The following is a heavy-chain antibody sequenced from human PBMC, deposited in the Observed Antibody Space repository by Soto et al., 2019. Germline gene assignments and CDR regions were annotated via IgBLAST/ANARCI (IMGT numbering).Heavy chain of an antibody. D-gene: IGHD6-13*01. Sequence: HPGGSLRLSCAASGFTFSSYAMHWVRQAPGKGLEWVAVISYDGSNKYYADSVKGRFTISRDNSKNTLYLQMNSLRAEDTAVYYCARPPSAPYSSSWLDPWGQGTLVTVSS. CDR3: ARPPSAPYSSSWLDP. V-gene: IGHV3-30-3*01. CDR2: ISYDGSNK. CDR1: GFTFSSYA. J-gene: IGHJ5*02.